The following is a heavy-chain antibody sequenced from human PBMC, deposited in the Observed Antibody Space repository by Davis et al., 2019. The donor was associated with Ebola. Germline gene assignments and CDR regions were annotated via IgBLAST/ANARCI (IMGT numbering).Heavy chain of an antibody. CDR2: ISAYNGNT. Sequence: ASVKVSCKASGFIFTSYGITWVRQASGQGLEYMGWISAYNGNTHYAQKFQDRVTMTIDTSTSTAYMELRSLRSDDTAVYYCARDHVTGPARNYYGMDVWGQGTTVTVSS. D-gene: IGHD1-20*01. J-gene: IGHJ6*02. V-gene: IGHV1-18*01. CDR3: ARDHVTGPARNYYGMDV. CDR1: GFIFTSYG.